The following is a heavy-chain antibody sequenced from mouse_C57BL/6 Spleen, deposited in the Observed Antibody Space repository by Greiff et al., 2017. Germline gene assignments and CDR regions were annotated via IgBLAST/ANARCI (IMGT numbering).Heavy chain of an antibody. Sequence: VQLQQSGPELVKPGASVKMSCKASGYTFTDYNMHWVKQSHGKSLEWIGYINPNNGGTRYNQKFKGKATLTVNKSSSPAYMERRSLTSEDSAVYYCAKGSYVYAMDYGGQGTSVTVSS. CDR3: AKGSYVYAMDY. J-gene: IGHJ4*01. CDR1: GYTFTDYN. V-gene: IGHV1-22*01. CDR2: INPNNGGT. D-gene: IGHD1-1*02.